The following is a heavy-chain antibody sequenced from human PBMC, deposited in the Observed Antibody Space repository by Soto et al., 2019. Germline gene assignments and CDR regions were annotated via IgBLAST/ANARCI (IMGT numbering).Heavy chain of an antibody. V-gene: IGHV1-18*01. CDR3: ARVRDALGDCEI. D-gene: IGHD3-10*01. Sequence: ASVQVSCQASGYTFTSYGIRWVRQAPGQGLDWMGWISAYNGNKNYAQKLQGRVPMTTDTSTSTAYMELRSLRSDDTAVYYWARVRDALGDCEIGGQGTRFTVSS. J-gene: IGHJ3*02. CDR2: ISAYNGNK. CDR1: GYTFTSYG.